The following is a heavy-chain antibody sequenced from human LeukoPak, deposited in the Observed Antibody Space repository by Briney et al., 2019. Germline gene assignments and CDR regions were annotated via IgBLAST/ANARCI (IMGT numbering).Heavy chain of an antibody. V-gene: IGHV4-39*01. D-gene: IGHD3-22*01. CDR2: IYYSEST. CDR3: AKAGVRYFDSSGLYAFDF. J-gene: IGHJ3*01. Sequence: SETLSLTCAVSGGSISSTGYCWAWIRQPPGNGLEWIGTIYYSESTYHNTSLKSRITMSVDTSRNQFSLKLSSVDAADTAVYYCAKAGVRYFDSSGLYAFDFWGQGTTVTVSS. CDR1: GGSISSTGYC.